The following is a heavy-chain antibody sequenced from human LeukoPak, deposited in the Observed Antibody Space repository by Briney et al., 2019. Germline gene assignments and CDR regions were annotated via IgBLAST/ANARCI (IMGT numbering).Heavy chain of an antibody. CDR1: GGSTSSYY. CDR3: ARYFGGYYGSGSYLGYNWFDP. J-gene: IGHJ5*02. V-gene: IGHV4-59*08. D-gene: IGHD3-10*01. Sequence: SETLSLTCTVSGGSTSSYYWSWIRQPPGKGLEWIGYIYYSGSTNYNPSLKSRVTISVDTSKNQFSLKLSSVTAADTAVYYCARYFGGYYGSGSYLGYNWFDPWGQGTLVTVSS. CDR2: IYYSGST.